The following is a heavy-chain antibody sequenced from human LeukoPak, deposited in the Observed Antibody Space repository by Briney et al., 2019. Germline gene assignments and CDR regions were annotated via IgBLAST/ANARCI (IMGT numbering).Heavy chain of an antibody. J-gene: IGHJ4*02. CDR3: AREVVYYDSRSFDY. Sequence: GASVKVSCKASGYTFTGYYMHWVRQAPGQGLEWMGWINPNSGGTNYAQKFQGRVTMTRDTSISTAYMELSRLRSDDTAVYYCAREVVYYDSRSFDYWGQGTLVTVSS. CDR1: GYTFTGYY. D-gene: IGHD3-22*01. CDR2: INPNSGGT. V-gene: IGHV1-2*02.